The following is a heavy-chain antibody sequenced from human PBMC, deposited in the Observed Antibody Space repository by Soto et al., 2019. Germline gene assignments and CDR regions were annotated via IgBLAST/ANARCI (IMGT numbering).Heavy chain of an antibody. CDR3: ARESVSWFDT. V-gene: IGHV1-8*01. CDR2: MNPNSGNT. D-gene: IGHD3-16*01. CDR1: GYTFTSYD. Sequence: QVQLVQSGAEVKKPGASVKVSCKASGYTFTSYDINWVRQATGQGLEWMGWMNPNSGNTGYAQKFXXRATMTRKTSISTANRELSSMKSEDTAVYYCARESVSWFDTWGQGALVTGPS. J-gene: IGHJ5*02.